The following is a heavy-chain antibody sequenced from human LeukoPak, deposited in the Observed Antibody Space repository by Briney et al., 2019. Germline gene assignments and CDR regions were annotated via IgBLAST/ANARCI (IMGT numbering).Heavy chain of an antibody. D-gene: IGHD1-26*01. V-gene: IGHV3-30*03. CDR3: ARDSVGATNYFDY. CDR2: VSYDGSNK. CDR1: GFIFDDYG. Sequence: GGSLRLSCAASGFIFDDYGMHWVRQAPGKGLEWVAVVSYDGSNKYYADSVKGRFTISRDNSKNTLYLQMNSLRAEDTAVYYCARDSVGATNYFDYWGQGTLVTVSS. J-gene: IGHJ4*02.